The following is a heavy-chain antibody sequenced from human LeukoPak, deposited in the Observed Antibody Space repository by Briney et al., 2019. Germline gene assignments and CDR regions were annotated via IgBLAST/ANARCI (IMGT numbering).Heavy chain of an antibody. D-gene: IGHD1-26*01. J-gene: IGHJ5*02. CDR2: INSSGGIA. V-gene: IGHV3-23*01. Sequence: GASLRLSCGTSGFTFSSYGMTWVRQAPGKGLEWVSSINSSGGIAYYADSEKGRFTISRDNSRNTLFLQMNSLRAEDTAIYYCAKDQGELRFDPWGQGTLVTVSS. CDR1: GFTFSSYG. CDR3: AKDQGELRFDP.